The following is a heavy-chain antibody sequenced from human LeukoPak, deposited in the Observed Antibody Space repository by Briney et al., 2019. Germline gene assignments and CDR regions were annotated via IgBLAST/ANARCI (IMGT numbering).Heavy chain of an antibody. J-gene: IGHJ4*02. CDR1: GGSMSPYH. D-gene: IGHD6-19*01. CDR3: ARAVSGRFDY. Sequence: SETLSLTCTVSGGSMSPYHWGWIRQPPGKGLEWTGYIYYSGSTNYNPSLNSRVTISVDTSKNQFSLRLSSVTAADTAIYYCARAVSGRFDYWGQETLVTVSS. V-gene: IGHV4-59*08. CDR2: IYYSGST.